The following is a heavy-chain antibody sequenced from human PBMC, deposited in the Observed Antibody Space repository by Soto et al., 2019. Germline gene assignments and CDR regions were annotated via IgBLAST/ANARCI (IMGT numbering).Heavy chain of an antibody. J-gene: IGHJ4*02. V-gene: IGHV3-7*01. CDR2: IKQDGSEK. CDR3: ARGVMITFGGVIAYFDY. D-gene: IGHD3-16*02. Sequence: PVGSLRLSCAASGFTFSSYWMSWVRQAPGKGLEWVANIKQDGSEKYYVDSVKGRFTISRDNAKNSLYLQMNSLRAEDTAVYYCARGVMITFGGVIAYFDYWGQGTLVTSPQ. CDR1: GFTFSSYW.